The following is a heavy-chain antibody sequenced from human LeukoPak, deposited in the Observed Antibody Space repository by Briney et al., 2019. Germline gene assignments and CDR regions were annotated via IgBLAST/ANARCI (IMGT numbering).Heavy chain of an antibody. CDR3: AKDAYGGNSEYYYYYGMDV. CDR1: GFTFDDYA. V-gene: IGHV3-9*01. Sequence: PGGSLRLSCAASGFTFDDYAMHWVRQAPGKGLEWVSGISWNSGSIGYADSVKGRFTISRDNAKNSLYLQMNSLRAEDTALYYCAKDAYGGNSEYYYYYGMDVWGQGTTVTVSS. CDR2: ISWNSGSI. D-gene: IGHD4-23*01. J-gene: IGHJ6*02.